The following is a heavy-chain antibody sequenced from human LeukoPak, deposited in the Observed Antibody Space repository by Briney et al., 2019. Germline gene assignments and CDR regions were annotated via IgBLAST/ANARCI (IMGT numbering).Heavy chain of an antibody. CDR2: IKQDGSEK. D-gene: IGHD2-2*01. CDR3: ARDARYCSSTSCSHPGY. Sequence: GGSLRLSCAASGFTFSSYWMSWVRQAPGKGLEWVANIKQDGSEKYYVDSVKGRFTISRDNAKNSLYLQMNSLRAEDTAVYYCARDARYCSSTSCSHPGYWGQGNLVTVSS. J-gene: IGHJ4*02. V-gene: IGHV3-7*01. CDR1: GFTFSSYW.